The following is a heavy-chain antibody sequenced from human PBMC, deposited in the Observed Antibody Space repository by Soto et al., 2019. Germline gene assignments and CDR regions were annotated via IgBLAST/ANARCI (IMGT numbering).Heavy chain of an antibody. CDR2: IKEDGSEK. CDR3: ARDFGGP. D-gene: IGHD1-26*01. Sequence: GGSLRLSCTASGFTSSSYWMNWVRQAPGKGLEWVGNIKEDGSEKFYVDSVKGRFTISRDNAKNSLYLDMNSLRVEDTAIYFCARDFGGPWGQGTLVTVSS. J-gene: IGHJ5*02. V-gene: IGHV3-7*05. CDR1: GFTSSSYW.